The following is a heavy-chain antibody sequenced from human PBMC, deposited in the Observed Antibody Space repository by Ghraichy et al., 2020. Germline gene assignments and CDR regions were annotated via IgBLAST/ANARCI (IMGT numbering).Heavy chain of an antibody. J-gene: IGHJ4*02. D-gene: IGHD3-22*01. Sequence: ASVKVSCAASGYTFTDHLIHWVRQAPGQGLEWMGWINPNSGGTDYGQRFQGRVTMTRDTSTTTVFMELTRMTSDDTAVYYCARASHTDYYDVNNLALFDWGQGTLVTVSS. CDR3: ARASHTDYYDVNNLALFD. V-gene: IGHV1-2*02. CDR2: INPNSGGT. CDR1: GYTFTDHL.